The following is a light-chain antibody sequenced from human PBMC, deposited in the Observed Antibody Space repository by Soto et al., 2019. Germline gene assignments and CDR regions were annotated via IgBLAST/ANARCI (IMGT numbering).Light chain of an antibody. CDR1: QSVGSL. V-gene: IGKV3-15*01. CDR2: RVS. CDR3: QQYNDWPPRT. J-gene: IGKJ1*01. Sequence: EVVMTQSPATLSVSPGEGATLSCRASQSVGSLVAWYQQKPGQAPRLLIYRVSTRATDIAARFTGSGSGTEFTLTISSLQTEDFAVYYCQQYNDWPPRTFGQGTKVDIK.